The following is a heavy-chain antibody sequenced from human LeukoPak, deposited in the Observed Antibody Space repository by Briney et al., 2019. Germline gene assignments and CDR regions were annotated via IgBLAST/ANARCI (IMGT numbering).Heavy chain of an antibody. J-gene: IGHJ4*02. Sequence: PSGTLSLTCAVSGGSISSSNWWTWVRQPPGKGLEWIGEIYHSGSTNYNPSLNSRVTISVDKSKNQFSLNLTSVTAAVTAVYYCASYAYYYDSSGCYYFDYWGQGTLVTVSS. CDR1: GGSISSSNW. V-gene: IGHV4-4*02. D-gene: IGHD3-22*01. CDR2: IYHSGST. CDR3: ASYAYYYDSSGCYYFDY.